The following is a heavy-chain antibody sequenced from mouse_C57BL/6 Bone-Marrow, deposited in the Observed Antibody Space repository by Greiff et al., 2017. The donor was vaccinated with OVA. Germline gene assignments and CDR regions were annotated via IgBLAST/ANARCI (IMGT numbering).Heavy chain of an antibody. CDR1: GYTFTGYW. CDR3: AREGYYGSSDDYFDY. J-gene: IGHJ2*01. CDR2: ILPGSGRT. V-gene: IGHV1-9*01. Sequence: VQLQQSGAELMKPGASVKLSCKATGYTFTGYWLEWVKQRPGHGLEWIGEILPGSGRTNYNEKFKGKATFTADTSSNTAYMQLSSLTTEDSAIYYCAREGYYGSSDDYFDYWGQGTTLTVSS. D-gene: IGHD1-1*01.